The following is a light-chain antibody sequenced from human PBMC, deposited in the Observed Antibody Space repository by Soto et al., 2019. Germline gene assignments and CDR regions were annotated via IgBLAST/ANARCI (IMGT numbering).Light chain of an antibody. CDR1: QSVTTN. Sequence: EIVMTQSPATLSVSPGERATLSCRASQSVTTNLAWYQQKPGQAPRLLIYGASTRATGIPARFSGSGSGTEFTLTISSLQSEDFATYYCQQYKSYWTFGQGTRVDLK. CDR2: GAS. CDR3: QQYKSYWT. V-gene: IGKV3-15*01. J-gene: IGKJ1*01.